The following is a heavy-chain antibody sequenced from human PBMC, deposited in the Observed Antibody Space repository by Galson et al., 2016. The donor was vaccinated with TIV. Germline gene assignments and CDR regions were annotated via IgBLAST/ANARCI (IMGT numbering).Heavy chain of an antibody. J-gene: IGHJ4*02. D-gene: IGHD5-12*01. V-gene: IGHV3-15*01. CDR1: GFTFSKAW. CDR2: IKSKSDAGTT. CDR3: TTERSYGYNDH. Sequence: SLRLSCAASGFTFSKAWMTWVRQAPGKGLEWVGCIKSKSDAGTTEYAAPVKGRFIISRDDSKGTLFLQMDSLRTEDTATYYCTTERSYGYNDHWGQGTLVTVSS.